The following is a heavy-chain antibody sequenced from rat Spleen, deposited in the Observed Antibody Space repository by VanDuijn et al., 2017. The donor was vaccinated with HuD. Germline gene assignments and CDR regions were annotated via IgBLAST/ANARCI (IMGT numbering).Heavy chain of an antibody. J-gene: IGHJ3*01. CDR1: GFTFSNYG. CDR3: ANTYYGYWFAY. V-gene: IGHV5-29*01. D-gene: IGHD1-9*01. CDR2: INSDGSST. Sequence: EVQLVESGGGLVQPGRSLKLSCTASGFTFSNYGMAWVRQAPTKGLEWVATINSDGSSTYYRDSVKGRFTISRDNAKSTLYLQMDSLRSEDTATYYCANTYYGYWFAYWGQGTLVTVSS.